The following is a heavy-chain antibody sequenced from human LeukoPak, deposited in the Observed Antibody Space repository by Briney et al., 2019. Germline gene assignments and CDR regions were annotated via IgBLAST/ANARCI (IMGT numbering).Heavy chain of an antibody. Sequence: ASVKVSCKASGYTFTSYGISWVRQAPGQGLEWMGWINPNSGGTNYAQKFQGRVTMTRDTSISTAYMELSRLRSDDTAVYYCARGGYYYDSSGYCGYWGQGTLVTVSS. D-gene: IGHD3-22*01. V-gene: IGHV1-2*02. CDR2: INPNSGGT. J-gene: IGHJ4*02. CDR1: GYTFTSYG. CDR3: ARGGYYYDSSGYCGY.